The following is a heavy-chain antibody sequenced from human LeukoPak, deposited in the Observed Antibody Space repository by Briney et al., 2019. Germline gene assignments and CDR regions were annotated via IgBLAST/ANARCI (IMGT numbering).Heavy chain of an antibody. Sequence: GGSLRLSCAASGFTFSSYAMSWVRQAPGKGLEWVSSIGGSGGSTYYADSVKGRFSISRDNSKNTLYLQMNSLRAEDTAVYYCAKVETAAAATLRGFDYWGQGTLVTVSS. J-gene: IGHJ4*02. V-gene: IGHV3-23*01. CDR1: GFTFSSYA. CDR3: AKVETAAAATLRGFDY. D-gene: IGHD6-13*01. CDR2: IGGSGGST.